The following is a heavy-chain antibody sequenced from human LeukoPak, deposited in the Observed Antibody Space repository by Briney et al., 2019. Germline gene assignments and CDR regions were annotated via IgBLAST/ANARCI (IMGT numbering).Heavy chain of an antibody. CDR2: INIISGGA. CDR1: GYTFTDYF. V-gene: IGHV1-2*02. J-gene: IGHJ4*02. D-gene: IGHD1-26*01. Sequence: ASVKVSCKASGYTFTDYFIHWVRQAPGQGLEWMGWINIISGGANYAQRFQGRVTMTRDTSISTAYMELSRLRSDDTAVYYCARDGKHCGQYDYWGQETLVTVSS. CDR3: ARDGKHCGQYDY.